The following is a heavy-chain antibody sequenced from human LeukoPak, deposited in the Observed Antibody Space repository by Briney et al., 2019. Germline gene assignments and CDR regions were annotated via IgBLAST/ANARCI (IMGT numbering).Heavy chain of an antibody. CDR3: AREIFWSGYYSNLHFDY. CDR1: EFTFSSYN. CDR2: ISSSGSYI. J-gene: IGHJ4*02. D-gene: IGHD3-3*01. Sequence: GGSLRLSCVASEFTFSSYNMNWVRQAPGKGLEWVSSISSSGSYIYYADAVKGRFTISRDNAKNSLYLQMNSLRAEDTAVYYCAREIFWSGYYSNLHFDYWGRGTQVTASS. V-gene: IGHV3-21*01.